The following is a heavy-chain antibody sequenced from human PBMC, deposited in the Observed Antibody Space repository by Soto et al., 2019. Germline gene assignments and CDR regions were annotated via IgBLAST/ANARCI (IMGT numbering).Heavy chain of an antibody. CDR2: IAYDGSDM. J-gene: IGHJ4*02. Sequence: QVHLVESGGDVVQPGRSLRLSCAASGFSFSSYAIHWVRQAPGMGLEWVAVIAYDGSDMYYGDSVKGRFTISRDNSKKTLYLQMNSLRPDDTAVYYCAKDPRGIVGAGAWLDSWGQGTLVIVSS. CDR3: AKDPRGIVGAGAWLDS. CDR1: GFSFSSYA. D-gene: IGHD1-26*01. V-gene: IGHV3-30*18.